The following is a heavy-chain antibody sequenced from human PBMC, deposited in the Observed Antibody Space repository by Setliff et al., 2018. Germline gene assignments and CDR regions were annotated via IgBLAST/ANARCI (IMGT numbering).Heavy chain of an antibody. Sequence: ASVKVSCKASGYTFTNYGITWVRQAPGQGLEWVGWISSYNDVTSYAQRFQGRVTLTTDTSTSAAYMELRTLRSDDTAVYYCAISTLSICSGGSCPNAFDVWGQGTMVTVSS. CDR1: GYTFTNYG. CDR3: AISTLSICSGGSCPNAFDV. CDR2: ISSYNDVT. J-gene: IGHJ3*01. V-gene: IGHV1-18*01. D-gene: IGHD2-15*01.